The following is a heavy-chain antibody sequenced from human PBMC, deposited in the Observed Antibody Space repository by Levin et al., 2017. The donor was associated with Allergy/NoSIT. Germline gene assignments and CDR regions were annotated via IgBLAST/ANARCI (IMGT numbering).Heavy chain of an antibody. CDR3: VRDPDKYDY. CDR2: IKQDGSER. J-gene: IGHJ4*02. CDR1: GFTFSNFW. Sequence: LSLTCAVSGFTFSNFWMSWVRQSPEKGLEWVANIKQDGSERYYVQSVEGRFTISRDNAKNSVYLQMNSLRVEDTAIYYCVRDPDKYDYWGQGTVVTVSS. V-gene: IGHV3-7*01.